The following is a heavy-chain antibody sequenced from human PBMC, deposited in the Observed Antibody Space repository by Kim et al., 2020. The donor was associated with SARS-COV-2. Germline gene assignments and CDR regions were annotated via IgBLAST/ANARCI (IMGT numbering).Heavy chain of an antibody. CDR1: GFTVSSKY. CDR2: IHTDGNT. V-gene: IGHV3-53*01. Sequence: GGSLRLSCAASGFTVSSKYMNWVRQAPGKGLEWVSVIHTDGNTDYADSVKGRFTISIDNSKNTLYLQMNTLRAEDTAVYYCASINFGVDYWGQGTLVTVSS. J-gene: IGHJ4*02. CDR3: ASINFGVDY. D-gene: IGHD4-17*01.